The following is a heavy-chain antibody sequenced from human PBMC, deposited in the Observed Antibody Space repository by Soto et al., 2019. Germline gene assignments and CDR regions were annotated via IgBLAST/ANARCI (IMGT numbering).Heavy chain of an antibody. D-gene: IGHD6-13*01. J-gene: IGHJ4*02. CDR3: ARGRSYSSSWYFY. CDR1: GGSFSGYY. V-gene: IGHV4-34*01. CDR2: INHSGST. Sequence: QVQLQQWGAGLLKPSETLSLTCAVYGGSFSGYYWSWIRQPPGKGLEWIGEINHSGSTNYNPSLKSRVTISVDTSKNQFSLKLSSVTAADTAVYYCARGRSYSSSWYFYWGQGTLVTVSS.